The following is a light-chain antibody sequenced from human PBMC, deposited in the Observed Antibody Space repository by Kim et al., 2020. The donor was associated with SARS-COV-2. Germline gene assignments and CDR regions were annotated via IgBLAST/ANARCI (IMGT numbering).Light chain of an antibody. CDR2: YDS. V-gene: IGLV3-21*04. J-gene: IGLJ2*01. Sequence: TGKTARITCGGNNIGSKSVHWYPQKPGQAPVLVIYYDSDRPSGIPERFSGSNSGNTATLTISRVEAGDEADYYCQVWDSSSDHVVFGGGTQLTVL. CDR3: QVWDSSSDHVV. CDR1: NIGSKS.